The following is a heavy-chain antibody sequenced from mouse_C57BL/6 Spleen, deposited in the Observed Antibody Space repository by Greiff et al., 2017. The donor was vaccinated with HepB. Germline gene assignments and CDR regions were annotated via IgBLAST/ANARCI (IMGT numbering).Heavy chain of an antibody. Sequence: VQLQQPGAELVMPGASVKLSCKASGYTFTSYWMHWVKQRPGQGLEWIGEIDPSDSYTNYNQKFKGKSTLTVDKSSSTAYMQLSSLTSEDSAVYDCARVITTVVANYAMDYWGQGTSVTVSS. CDR3: ARVITTVVANYAMDY. J-gene: IGHJ4*01. CDR1: GYTFTSYW. V-gene: IGHV1-69*01. CDR2: IDPSDSYT. D-gene: IGHD1-1*01.